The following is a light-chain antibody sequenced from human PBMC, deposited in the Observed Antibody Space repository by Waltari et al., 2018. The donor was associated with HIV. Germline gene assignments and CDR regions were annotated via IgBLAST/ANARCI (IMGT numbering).Light chain of an antibody. V-gene: IGLV3-9*01. CDR3: QFWDNNVV. CDR1: NIGTKD. J-gene: IGLJ3*02. CDR2: EDS. Sequence: YELTQPLSVSVALGLTAKITCGGNNIGTKDDHWYQKRPGRAPGLVMFEDSNRPSGIPARVSGAKSRNPDALTLGGCQVEDEADYFCQFWDNNVVFGGGTKLTVL.